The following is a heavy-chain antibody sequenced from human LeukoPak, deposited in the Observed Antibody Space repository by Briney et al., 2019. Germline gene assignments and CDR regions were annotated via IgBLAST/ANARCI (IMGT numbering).Heavy chain of an antibody. CDR3: ARSYYDTSEGVY. CDR2: MFYSGST. D-gene: IGHD3-22*01. V-gene: IGHV4-39*07. J-gene: IGHJ4*02. Sequence: SETLSLTCTVSGGSISSSSYYWGWIRQPPGKGLEWIGSMFYSGSTYYNPSLKSRVTISVDTSKNQFSLKLNSVTAADTAVYYCARSYYDTSEGVYWGQGTLVTVSS. CDR1: GGSISSSSYY.